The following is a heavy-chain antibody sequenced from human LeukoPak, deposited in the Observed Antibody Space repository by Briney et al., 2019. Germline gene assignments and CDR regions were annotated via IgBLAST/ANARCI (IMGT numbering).Heavy chain of an antibody. J-gene: IGHJ6*02. D-gene: IGHD6-13*01. CDR1: GYTFISYG. CDR2: ISAKKGNT. Sequence: ASVKVSCKASGYTFISYGVSWVRQAPGQGLEWMGWISAKKGNTNYAQKFQGRVTMTTDTSTSTAYMELRSLRSGDTAVYYCARDDQHAHYYGMDVWGQGTTVTVSS. CDR3: ARDDQHAHYYGMDV. V-gene: IGHV1-18*01.